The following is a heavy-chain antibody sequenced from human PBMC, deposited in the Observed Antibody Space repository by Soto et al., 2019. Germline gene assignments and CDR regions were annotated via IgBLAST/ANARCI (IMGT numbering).Heavy chain of an antibody. CDR2: IYYSGST. CDR3: VRSVILSGGSYKGLIRLHYFDT. J-gene: IGHJ4*02. D-gene: IGHD3-3*01. Sequence: PSETLSLTCSVSGGSISSSSYYWGWIRQPPGKGLEWIGSIYYSGSTYYNPPLKNRVTLSLDESKNEFSLNMDSVTAADTAIYYCVRSVILSGGSYKGLIRLHYFDTWGPGTLVTVSS. V-gene: IGHV4-39*07. CDR1: GGSISSSSYY.